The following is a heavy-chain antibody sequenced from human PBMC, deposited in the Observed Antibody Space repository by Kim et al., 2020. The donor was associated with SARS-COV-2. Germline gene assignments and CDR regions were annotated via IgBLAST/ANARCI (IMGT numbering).Heavy chain of an antibody. D-gene: IGHD3-16*01. CDR1: GYTFTNYA. J-gene: IGHJ4*02. CDR3: ARVFFGWGSRHLDS. CDR2: TNIGNGDT. V-gene: IGHV1-3*04. Sequence: ASVKVSCKSSGYTFTNYAIQWVRQAPGQGLQWMGWTNIGNGDTRYSQNFHGRVTITMDTSASTAYMELSTLKSEDTALYFCARVFFGWGSRHLDSGVQGTRVTVPS.